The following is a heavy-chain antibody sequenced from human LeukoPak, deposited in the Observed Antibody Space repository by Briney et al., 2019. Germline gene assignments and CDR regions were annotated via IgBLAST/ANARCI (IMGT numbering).Heavy chain of an antibody. CDR3: ARGRGTGAHNWFDP. V-gene: IGHV3-21*01. Sequence: PGGSLRLSCAASGFTFSSYSMNWVRQAPGKGLEWVSSISSSSSYIYYADSVKGRFTISRGNAKNSLYLQMNSLRAEDTAVYYCARGRGTGAHNWFDPWGQGTLVTVSS. D-gene: IGHD1-14*01. J-gene: IGHJ5*02. CDR2: ISSSSSYI. CDR1: GFTFSSYS.